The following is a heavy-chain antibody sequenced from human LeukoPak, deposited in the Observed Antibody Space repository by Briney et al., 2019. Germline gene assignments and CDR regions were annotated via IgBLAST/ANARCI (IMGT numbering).Heavy chain of an antibody. CDR2: ISSSSSYI. J-gene: IGHJ4*02. Sequence: GGSLRLSCAASGFTFSSYSMDWVRQAPGKGLEWVSSISSSSSYIYYADSVKGRFTISRDNAKNSLYLQMNSLRAEDTAVYYCARKPTLGGSGSELDYWGQGTLVTVSS. V-gene: IGHV3-21*01. CDR3: ARKPTLGGSGSELDY. CDR1: GFTFSSYS. D-gene: IGHD3-10*01.